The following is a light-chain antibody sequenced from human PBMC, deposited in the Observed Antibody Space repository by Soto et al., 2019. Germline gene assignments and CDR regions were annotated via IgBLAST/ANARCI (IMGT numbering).Light chain of an antibody. V-gene: IGLV1-40*01. Sequence: QLVLTQPPSVSGAPGQRVTISCTGSSSNIGAGYDVNWYQQLPGTAPKLLIYANKNRPSGVPDRFSGSKSGTSASLAITGLQAEDEADYYCQSYDSSLSGFYVFGTGTKVTVL. CDR1: SSNIGAGYD. CDR2: ANK. CDR3: QSYDSSLSGFYV. J-gene: IGLJ1*01.